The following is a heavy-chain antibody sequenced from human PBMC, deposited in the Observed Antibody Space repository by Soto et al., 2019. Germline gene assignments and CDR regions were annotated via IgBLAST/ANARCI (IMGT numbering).Heavy chain of an antibody. Sequence: PSETLSLTCTVSGASITSYYWSWIRQPPGKGLEWIGYIYYSGSTNYNPSLKSRVTISVDTSKNQFPLKLSSVTAADTAVYYCARGLYSSSWSDAFDIWGQGTMVTVSS. CDR1: GASITSYY. V-gene: IGHV4-59*01. CDR3: ARGLYSSSWSDAFDI. J-gene: IGHJ3*02. CDR2: IYYSGST. D-gene: IGHD6-13*01.